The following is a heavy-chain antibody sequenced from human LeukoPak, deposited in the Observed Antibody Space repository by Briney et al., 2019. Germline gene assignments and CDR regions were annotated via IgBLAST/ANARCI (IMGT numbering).Heavy chain of an antibody. D-gene: IGHD3-22*01. CDR1: GFTVSDNY. V-gene: IGHV3-53*01. J-gene: IGHJ4*02. CDR3: ARDSAGGNYYDSSGYYYEDY. Sequence: GGSLRLSCAASGFTVSDNYMSWVRQAPGKGLEWVSVIYSGGSTYYADSVKGRFTISRDNSKNTLYLQMNSLRAEDTAVYYCARDSAGGNYYDSSGYYYEDYWGQGTLVTVSS. CDR2: IYSGGST.